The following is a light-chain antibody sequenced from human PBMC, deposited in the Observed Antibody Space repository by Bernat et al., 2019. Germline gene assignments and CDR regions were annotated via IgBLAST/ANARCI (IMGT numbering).Light chain of an antibody. Sequence: DIQMTHSPSTLSASVGDRVTITCRASQSISSWLAWYQQKPGKAPKLLIYKASSLESGVPSRFSGSGSGTEFTLTISSLQPDDFATYYCQQYNSYSFTFGGGTKVEIK. CDR2: KAS. CDR1: QSISSW. V-gene: IGKV1-5*03. CDR3: QQYNSYSFT. J-gene: IGKJ4*01.